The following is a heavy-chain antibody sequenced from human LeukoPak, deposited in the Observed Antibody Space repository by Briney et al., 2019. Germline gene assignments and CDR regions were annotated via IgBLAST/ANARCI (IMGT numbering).Heavy chain of an antibody. CDR3: AKDQGITMVRGVIPEQSLDYDYYFDY. CDR1: GFTFSSYA. J-gene: IGHJ4*02. V-gene: IGHV3-23*01. Sequence: SGGSLRLSCAASGFTFSSYAMSWVRQAPGKGLEWVSAISGSGGSTYYADSVKGRFTISRDNSKNTLYLQMDSLRAEDTAVYYCAKDQGITMVRGVIPEQSLDYDYYFDYWGQGTLVTVSS. CDR2: ISGSGGST. D-gene: IGHD3-10*01.